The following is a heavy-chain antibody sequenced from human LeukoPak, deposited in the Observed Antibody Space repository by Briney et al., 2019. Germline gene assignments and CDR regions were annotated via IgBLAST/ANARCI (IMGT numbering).Heavy chain of an antibody. CDR3: VRQKTPHGNFDH. CDR2: IGVAANT. V-gene: IGHV3-13*01. CDR1: GFTFSSYD. J-gene: IGHJ4*02. D-gene: IGHD1-26*01. Sequence: GGSLRLSCAASGFTFSSYDMHWVRQATGKGLEWVSAIGVAANTFYSGSVKGRFTISRENAKNSLYLLMSSLRAEDTAVYYCVRQKTPHGNFDHWGQGTLVTVSS.